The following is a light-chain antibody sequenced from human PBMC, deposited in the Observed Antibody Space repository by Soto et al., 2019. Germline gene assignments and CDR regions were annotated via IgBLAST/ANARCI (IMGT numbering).Light chain of an antibody. CDR3: QQRYNWLT. CDR1: QTVSTY. Sequence: IVLTQSPATLSLSPGERATLSCRARQTVSTYLSWYQHKPGQAPRLLIYGASNRATGIPARFSGSGSGTDFTRTISSLEPEDSAVYYGQQRYNWLTFGGGTKVEIK. CDR2: GAS. J-gene: IGKJ4*01. V-gene: IGKV3-11*01.